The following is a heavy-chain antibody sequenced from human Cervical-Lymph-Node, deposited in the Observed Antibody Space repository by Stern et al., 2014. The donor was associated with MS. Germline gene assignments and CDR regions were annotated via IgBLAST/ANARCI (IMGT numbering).Heavy chain of an antibody. CDR1: GYSFTDFN. CDR3: ATDGGSSFQMDV. J-gene: IGHJ6*02. V-gene: IGHV1-2*06. D-gene: IGHD6-13*01. CDR2: ISPHTGGA. Sequence: QVHLVESGAEVKKPGASVKVSCKASGYSFTDFNTHWVRQAPGQGLEWMGRISPHTGGAKYAQKFQGRVTMTRDTSITTAYMELDRLTSDDTAVYYCATDGGSSFQMDVWGQGTTVTVSS.